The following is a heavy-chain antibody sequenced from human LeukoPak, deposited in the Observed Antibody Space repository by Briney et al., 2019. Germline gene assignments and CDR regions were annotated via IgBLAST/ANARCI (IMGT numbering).Heavy chain of an antibody. J-gene: IGHJ4*02. V-gene: IGHV1-2*02. CDR1: GYTFTSYG. D-gene: IGHD1-7*01. CDR3: AREAAGTLTNDY. CDR2: INPNSGGT. Sequence: ASVKVSCKASGYTFTSYGISWVRQAPGQGLEWMGWINPNSGGTNYAQKFQGRVTMTRDTSISTAYMELSRLRSDDTAVYYCAREAAGTLTNDYWGQGTLVTVSS.